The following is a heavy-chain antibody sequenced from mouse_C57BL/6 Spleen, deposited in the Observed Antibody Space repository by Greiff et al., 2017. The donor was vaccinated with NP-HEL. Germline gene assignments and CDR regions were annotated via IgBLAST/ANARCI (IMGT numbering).Heavy chain of an antibody. Sequence: VQLQQSGPELVKPGASVKLSCKASGYTFTSYDINWVKQRPGQGLEWIGWIYPRDGSTKYNEKFKGKATLTVDTSSSTAYMELHSLTSEDSAVYFWARRNFPYYYGSSNWYCDVWGTGTTVTVSS. J-gene: IGHJ1*03. D-gene: IGHD1-1*01. CDR3: ARRNFPYYYGSSNWYCDV. V-gene: IGHV1-85*01. CDR1: GYTFTSYD. CDR2: IYPRDGST.